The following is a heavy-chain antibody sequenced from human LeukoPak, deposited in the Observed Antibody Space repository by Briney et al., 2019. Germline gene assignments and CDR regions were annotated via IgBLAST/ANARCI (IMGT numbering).Heavy chain of an antibody. Sequence: SETLSLTCTASGGSISSYYWSWIRQPPGKGLEWIGYIYYSGTTNYNPALKSRVTISVDTSKNQFSLKLSSVTAADTAVYYCARGVYIAAAQYGYWGQGTLVTVSS. CDR3: ARGVYIAAAQYGY. J-gene: IGHJ4*02. CDR1: GGSISSYY. V-gene: IGHV4-59*01. D-gene: IGHD6-13*01. CDR2: IYYSGTT.